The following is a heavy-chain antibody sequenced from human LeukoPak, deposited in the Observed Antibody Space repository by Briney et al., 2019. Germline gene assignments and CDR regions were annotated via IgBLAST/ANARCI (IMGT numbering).Heavy chain of an antibody. CDR1: GGSTSNYF. V-gene: IGHV4-4*07. Sequence: SETLSLTCTVSGGSTSNYFCTWLRQSAGKGLEWIGRIHTSGSTNYNPSLKSRVTISVDTSKNQFSLKLSSVTAADTAVYYCARAFFSSGYYDPWGQGTLVTVSS. CDR3: ARAFFSSGYYDP. CDR2: IHTSGST. J-gene: IGHJ5*02. D-gene: IGHD3-22*01.